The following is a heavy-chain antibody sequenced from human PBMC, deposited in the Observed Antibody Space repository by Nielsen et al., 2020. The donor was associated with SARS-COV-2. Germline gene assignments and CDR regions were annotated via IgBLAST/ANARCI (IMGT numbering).Heavy chain of an antibody. CDR2: ISYDGSNK. CDR3: ARTITMLRGDLFDY. V-gene: IGHV3-30*04. D-gene: IGHD3-10*01. J-gene: IGHJ4*02. CDR1: GFTFSNSA. Sequence: GESLKISCAASGFTFSNSALHWVRQAPGKGLEWVAVISYDGSNKYYADSVKGRFTISRDNSKNTLFLHMNSLRAEDTAVYYCARTITMLRGDLFDYWGQGTLVTVSS.